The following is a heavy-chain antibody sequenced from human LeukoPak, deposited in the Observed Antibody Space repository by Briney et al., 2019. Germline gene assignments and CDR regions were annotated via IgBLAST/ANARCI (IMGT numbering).Heavy chain of an antibody. CDR3: ARDSSEFRSLIPH. Sequence: ASVTVSCTASGYTFTGYYMHWVRQAPGQGLEWMGRINPNSGGTNYAQKFQGRVTMTRDTSISTAYMELSRLRSDDTAVYYCARDSSEFRSLIPHWGQGTLVTVSS. D-gene: IGHD2-21*01. CDR2: INPNSGGT. V-gene: IGHV1-2*06. J-gene: IGHJ1*01. CDR1: GYTFTGYY.